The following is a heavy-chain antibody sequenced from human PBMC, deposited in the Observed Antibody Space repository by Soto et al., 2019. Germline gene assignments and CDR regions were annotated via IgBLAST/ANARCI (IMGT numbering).Heavy chain of an antibody. D-gene: IGHD2-15*01. J-gene: IGHJ4*02. V-gene: IGHV3-30*18. CDR1: GFTFSSYG. CDR3: VKAYCRGGSCPHAMSHFDY. Sequence: QVQLVESGGGVVQPGRSLRLSCAASGFTFSSYGMHWVRQAPGKGLEWVAVISYDGSNKYYADSVKGRFTISRDNSKITLYLQMDRLRAEDTAVYYCVKAYCRGGSCPHAMSHFDYWGQGTLVTVSS. CDR2: ISYDGSNK.